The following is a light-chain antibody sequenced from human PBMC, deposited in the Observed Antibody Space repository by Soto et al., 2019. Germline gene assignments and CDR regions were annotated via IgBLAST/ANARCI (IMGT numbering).Light chain of an antibody. V-gene: IGLV7-43*01. CDR2: STI. CDR3: LLHYEGDWL. CDR1: TGVVTSGSF. J-gene: IGLJ2*01. Sequence: QTVVTQEPSLTVSPGGTVTLTCASTTGVVTSGSFSNWLQQKPGQAPKSLIYSTINKYSWTPARFSGSLLGDKAALTLSDVQPEEEAENFSLLHYEGDWLFGGGTTLPVL.